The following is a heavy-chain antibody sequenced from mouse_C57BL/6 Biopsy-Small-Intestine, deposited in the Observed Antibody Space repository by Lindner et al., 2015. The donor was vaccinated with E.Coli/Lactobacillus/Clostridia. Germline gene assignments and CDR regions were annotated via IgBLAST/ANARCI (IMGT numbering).Heavy chain of an antibody. CDR2: VNPNSGGT. CDR1: GYTFTGYY. J-gene: IGHJ3*01. V-gene: IGHV1-19*01. Sequence: SVKVSCKASGYTFTGYYIYWVRQAPGQGLEWMGRVNPNSGGTNYGQKFQGRVTLTRDTSITTAYMELNSLRSDDTAVYYCARGKFGGTSGALDIWGQGTVVTVSS. CDR3: ARGKFGGTSGALDI. D-gene: IGHD1-1*02.